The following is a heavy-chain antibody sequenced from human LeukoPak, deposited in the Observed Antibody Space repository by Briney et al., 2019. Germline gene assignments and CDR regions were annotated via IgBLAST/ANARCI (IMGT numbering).Heavy chain of an antibody. CDR2: ISERGGST. D-gene: IGHD5-18*01. J-gene: IGHJ5*02. CDR1: GITLSNYG. CDR3: ARAKGTAMIKGHWFDP. Sequence: GGSLRLSCVVSGITLSNYGMSWVRQAPGKGLEWVSGISERGGSTNYADSVKGRFIISRDTSKNTVYLQMNSLRAEDTAVYYCARAKGTAMIKGHWFDPWGQGTLVTVSS. V-gene: IGHV3-23*01.